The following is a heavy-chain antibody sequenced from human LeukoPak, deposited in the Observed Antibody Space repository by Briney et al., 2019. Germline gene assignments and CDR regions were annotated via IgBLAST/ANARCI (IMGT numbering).Heavy chain of an antibody. D-gene: IGHD3-10*01. CDR1: SGSNNGGGCY. CDR2: IFSNGGT. V-gene: IGHV4-31*03. CDR3: ARAERDYFGSGPFDL. Sequence: PSETLSLTGTGSSGSNNGGGCYLSWVRQPPGKSLEWLAYIFSNGGTYYNPPLESRLSISGDSSKTQFSLRLTSVTAADTAVYYCARAERDYFGSGPFDLWGQGTLVTVSS. J-gene: IGHJ4*02.